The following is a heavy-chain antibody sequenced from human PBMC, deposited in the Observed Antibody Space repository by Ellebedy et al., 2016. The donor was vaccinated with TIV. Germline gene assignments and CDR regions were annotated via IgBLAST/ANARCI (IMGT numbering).Heavy chain of an antibody. CDR1: GGTFSSYA. Sequence: ASVKVSCKASGGTFSSYAISWVRQAPGQGLEWMGRIIPILGIANYAQKFQGRVTITADKSTSTAYMELSSLRSEGTAVYYCARGVDGQLWLRYWGQGTLVAVSS. V-gene: IGHV1-69*04. J-gene: IGHJ4*02. CDR2: IIPILGIA. CDR3: ARGVDGQLWLRY. D-gene: IGHD5-18*01.